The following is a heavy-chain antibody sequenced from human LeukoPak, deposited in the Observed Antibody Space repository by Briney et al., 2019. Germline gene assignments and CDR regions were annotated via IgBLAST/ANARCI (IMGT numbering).Heavy chain of an antibody. V-gene: IGHV3-23*01. J-gene: IGHJ4*02. D-gene: IGHD3-3*01. Sequence: GGSLRLSCAASGLTFSSFAMNWVRQGPGKGLEWVSAISGSGGSTYYADPVKGRFTISRDNSKNTLYLQMNSLRAEDTAVYYCAKDRHVLRFLEWSDFDYWGQGTLVTVSS. CDR1: GLTFSSFA. CDR3: AKDRHVLRFLEWSDFDY. CDR2: ISGSGGST.